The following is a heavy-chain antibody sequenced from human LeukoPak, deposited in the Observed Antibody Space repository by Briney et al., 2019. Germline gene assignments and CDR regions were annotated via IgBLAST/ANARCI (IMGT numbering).Heavy chain of an antibody. Sequence: GGYLRLSCAASGFTFSSYSMNWVRQAPGKGLEWVSSITSSSSYIYYADSVKGRFTISRDNAKNSLYLQMNSLRAEDTAVYYCARDGRGSGYDFGPLDYWGQGALVTVSS. CDR3: ARDGRGSGYDFGPLDY. J-gene: IGHJ4*02. CDR1: GFTFSSYS. CDR2: ITSSSSYI. V-gene: IGHV3-21*01. D-gene: IGHD5-12*01.